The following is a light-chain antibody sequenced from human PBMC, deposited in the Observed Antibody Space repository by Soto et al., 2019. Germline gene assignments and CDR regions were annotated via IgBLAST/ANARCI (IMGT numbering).Light chain of an antibody. V-gene: IGKV1-39*01. CDR1: QGISTY. CDR2: AAS. J-gene: IGKJ1*01. CDR3: QQTYSTPPT. Sequence: DIQCTQSPSLLSASVGDRVTITCRASQGISTYLNWYQQKAGLAPKLLIYAASSLQSGVPSRFSGSGSGTDFTLTISSLQPEDFATYYCQQTYSTPPTFGQGTKVDIK.